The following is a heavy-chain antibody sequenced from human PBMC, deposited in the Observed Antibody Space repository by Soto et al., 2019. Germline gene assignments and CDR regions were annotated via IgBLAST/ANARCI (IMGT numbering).Heavy chain of an antibody. CDR1: GFTFNTYW. V-gene: IGHV3-7*01. J-gene: IGHJ5*02. CDR2: IKQDGSEE. D-gene: IGHD1-1*01. Sequence: GGSLRLSCAASGFTFNTYWMSWVRQAPGKGLEWVASIKQDGSEEYYLDSVKGRFTISKDNAKNSVYLQMNSLRAEDTAVYYCVRLQWWFDPWGQGTLVTVSS. CDR3: VRLQWWFDP.